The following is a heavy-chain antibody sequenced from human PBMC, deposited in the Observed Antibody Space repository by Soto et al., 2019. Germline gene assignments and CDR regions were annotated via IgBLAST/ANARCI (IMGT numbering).Heavy chain of an antibody. CDR1: GFTFNDYA. D-gene: IGHD1-26*01. J-gene: IGHJ4*02. V-gene: IGHV3-30*04. CDR2: ISFDGSNE. CDR3: ARDPYSGSYSYYFDY. Sequence: QMQLVESGGGVVQPGKSLRLSCAASGFTFNDYAMSWVRQAPGKGLEWVAVISFDGSNEYYADSMKGRSTISRDNSKNTLYLQAHSLRAEDTAVYYCARDPYSGSYSYYFDYWGRGTLVTVSS.